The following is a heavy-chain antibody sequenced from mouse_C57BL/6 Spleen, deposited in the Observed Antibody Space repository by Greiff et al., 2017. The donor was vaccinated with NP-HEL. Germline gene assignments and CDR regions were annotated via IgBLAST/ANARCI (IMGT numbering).Heavy chain of an antibody. CDR2: IYPRSGNT. CDR1: GYTFTSYG. J-gene: IGHJ1*03. V-gene: IGHV1-81*01. D-gene: IGHD2-2*01. CDR3: ARGYYWYFDV. Sequence: QVQLKESGAELARPGASVKLSCKASGYTFTSYGISWVKQRTGQGLEWIGEIYPRSGNTYYNEKFKGKATLTADKSSSTAYMELRSLTSEDSAVYFCARGYYWYFDVWGTGTTVTVSS.